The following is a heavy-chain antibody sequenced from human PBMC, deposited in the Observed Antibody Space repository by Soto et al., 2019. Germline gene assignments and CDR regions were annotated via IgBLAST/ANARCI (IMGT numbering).Heavy chain of an antibody. D-gene: IGHD6-6*01. Sequence: GGSLRLSCVASGFTVSSNYMSWIRQAPGKGLEWVSVIYSGDSTYYADSVEGRFTISRDNSKNTLYLQMNSLRAEDTAVYYCARDLEGSSSFYYYYMDVWGEGTTVTVSS. V-gene: IGHV3-66*01. CDR1: GFTVSSNY. CDR2: IYSGDST. CDR3: ARDLEGSSSFYYYYMDV. J-gene: IGHJ6*03.